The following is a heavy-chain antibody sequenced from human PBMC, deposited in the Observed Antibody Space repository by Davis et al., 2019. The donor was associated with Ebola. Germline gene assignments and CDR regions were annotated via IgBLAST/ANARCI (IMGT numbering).Heavy chain of an antibody. V-gene: IGHV1-46*01. CDR2: INPSDGTT. J-gene: IGHJ4*02. CDR1: GYTFTSYY. CDR3: ARGCNWNDMGGYSDY. Sequence: AASVKVSCKASGYTFTSYYMHWVRQAPGQGLEWMGIINPSDGTTTFAQNFQGRVTMTRDTSTSTVYMELSSLRSEDTALYYCARGCNWNDMGGYSDYWGQGTLVTVSS. D-gene: IGHD1-20*01.